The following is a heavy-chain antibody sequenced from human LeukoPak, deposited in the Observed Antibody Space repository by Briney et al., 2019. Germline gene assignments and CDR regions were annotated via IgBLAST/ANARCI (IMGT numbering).Heavy chain of an antibody. CDR1: GFTFSTYG. Sequence: PGGSLRLSCAASGFTFSTYGIHWVRQAPGKGLEWVAFIRYDGSNKYYADSVKGRFTISRDNSKNTLYLQMNSLRAEDTAVYYCAKSGLNRFDYWGQGTLVTVSS. CDR2: IRYDGSNK. CDR3: AKSGLNRFDY. V-gene: IGHV3-30*02. J-gene: IGHJ4*02. D-gene: IGHD1-14*01.